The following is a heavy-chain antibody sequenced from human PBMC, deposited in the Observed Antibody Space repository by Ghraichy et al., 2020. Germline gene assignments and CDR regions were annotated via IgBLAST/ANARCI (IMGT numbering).Heavy chain of an antibody. D-gene: IGHD3-3*01. CDR2: TSEYGTFV. CDR1: GFTFSNYW. Sequence: GGSLRLSCAASGFTFSNYWMHWVRQVPGKGLVWVARTSEYGTFVNYADSVKGRFTISRDNAKDTLYLQMNGLTAEDAAGYDCANDLIGRYDFWGPGTLVTVSS. CDR3: ANDLIGRYDF. J-gene: IGHJ4*02. V-gene: IGHV3-74*01.